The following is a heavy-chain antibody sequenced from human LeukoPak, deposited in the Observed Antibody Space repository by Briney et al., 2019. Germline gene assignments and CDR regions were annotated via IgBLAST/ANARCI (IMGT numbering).Heavy chain of an antibody. CDR1: GFTFSSYA. Sequence: GGSLRLSCAASGFTFSSYAMSWVRQAPGKGLEWVSAISGSGGSTYYADSVKGRFTISRDDSKSTLYLQMNSLRGEDTAVYYCAKDFGRNLGGPGYWGRGTLVIVSS. J-gene: IGHJ4*02. D-gene: IGHD3-10*01. CDR2: ISGSGGST. V-gene: IGHV3-23*01. CDR3: AKDFGRNLGGPGY.